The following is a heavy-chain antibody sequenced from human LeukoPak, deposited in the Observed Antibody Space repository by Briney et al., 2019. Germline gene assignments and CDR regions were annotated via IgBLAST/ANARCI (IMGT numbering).Heavy chain of an antibody. CDR3: ARQGADYDFWSGYYAQFDY. D-gene: IGHD3-3*01. Sequence: SETLSLTCTVSGGSISSSSYCWGWIRQPPGKGLEWIGSIYYSGSTYYNPSLKSRVTISVDTSKNQFSLKLSSVTAADTAVYYCARQGADYDFWSGYYAQFDYWGQGTLVTVSS. J-gene: IGHJ4*02. V-gene: IGHV4-39*01. CDR2: IYYSGST. CDR1: GGSISSSSYC.